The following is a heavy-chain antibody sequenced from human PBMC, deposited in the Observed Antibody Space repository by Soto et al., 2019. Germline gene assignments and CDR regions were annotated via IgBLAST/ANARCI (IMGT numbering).Heavy chain of an antibody. D-gene: IGHD1-26*01. CDR2: IFYSGGT. Sequence: SKTLSLTCTVSGGSISGHYWGRIRQPPGKAPEWIGQIFYSGGTNYNPSLEGRVTMSVDTSKSQFSLKLSSMTAADTAVYYCARAGENFDPWGEGTLVTVSS. CDR1: GGSISGHY. CDR3: ARAGENFDP. V-gene: IGHV4-59*11. J-gene: IGHJ5*02.